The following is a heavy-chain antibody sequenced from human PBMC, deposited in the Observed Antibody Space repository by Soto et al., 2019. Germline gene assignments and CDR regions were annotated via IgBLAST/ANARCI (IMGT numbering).Heavy chain of an antibody. Sequence: EVQLLESGGGLVQPGGSLRLSCAASGFTFSNYAMSWVRQAPGKGLEWVSAISGRGDSTYYTDSVKGRFAIFRDNSKNTRYLQASTLSADDTAVYYCARPRSPDSTTGVYYNRGEPFGFWGQGTLVTVSS. CDR2: ISGRGDST. J-gene: IGHJ4*02. V-gene: IGHV3-23*01. CDR3: ARPRSPDSTTGVYYNRGEPFGF. CDR1: GFTFSNYA. D-gene: IGHD2-8*01.